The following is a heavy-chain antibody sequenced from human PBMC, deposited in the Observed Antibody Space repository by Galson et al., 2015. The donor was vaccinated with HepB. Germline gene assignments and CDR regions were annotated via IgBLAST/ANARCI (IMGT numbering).Heavy chain of an antibody. CDR3: ARDLVVPAATWGDYYYGMDV. Sequence: SLRLSCAASGFTFSSYSMNWVRQAPGKGLEWVSSISSSSSYIYYADSVKGRFTISRDNAKNSLYLQMNSLRAEDTAVYYCARDLVVPAATWGDYYYGMDVWGQGTTVTVSS. V-gene: IGHV3-21*01. D-gene: IGHD2-2*01. CDR2: ISSSSSYI. J-gene: IGHJ6*02. CDR1: GFTFSSYS.